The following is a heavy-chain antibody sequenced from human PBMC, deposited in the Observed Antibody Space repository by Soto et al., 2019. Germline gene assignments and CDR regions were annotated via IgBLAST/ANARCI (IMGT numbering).Heavy chain of an antibody. CDR3: TTPKARHYYYGMHV. J-gene: IGHJ6*02. V-gene: IGHV3-15*01. CDR2: MKSKTDGETA. D-gene: IGHD6-6*01. Sequence: SWIRQPPGKGLAGVGRMKSKTDGETADYAAPVRGRFTISRDDSKNTLYLQMNSLKTEDTAVYYCTTPKARHYYYGMHVWGQGTTVTVSS.